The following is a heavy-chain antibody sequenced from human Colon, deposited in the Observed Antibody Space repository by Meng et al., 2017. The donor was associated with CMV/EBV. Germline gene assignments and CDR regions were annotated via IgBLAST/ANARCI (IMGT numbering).Heavy chain of an antibody. CDR1: GGSISNSSYY. J-gene: IGHJ4*02. Sequence: GSLRLSCTVSGGSISNSSYYWGWIRQPPGKGLEWIGSIYYSGSTYYNPSLKSRVTISVDTSKNQFSLKLSSVTAADTAVYYCARLGYDFWSGYYTREIYYFDYWGQGTLVTVSS. D-gene: IGHD3-3*01. V-gene: IGHV4-39*01. CDR3: ARLGYDFWSGYYTREIYYFDY. CDR2: IYYSGST.